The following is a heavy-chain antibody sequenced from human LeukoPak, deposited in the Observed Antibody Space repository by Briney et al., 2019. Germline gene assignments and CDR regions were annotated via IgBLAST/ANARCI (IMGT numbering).Heavy chain of an antibody. D-gene: IGHD3-10*01. V-gene: IGHV4-61*05. J-gene: IGHJ3*02. Sequence: SETLSLTCTVSGGSISSSSYYWGWIRQPPGKGLEWIGFLSYSGDTNYNPSLKSRVTISVDKSKNQFSLNLNSVTASDTAVYYCARDLLQSGGRGAFDIWGQGTVVTVSS. CDR3: ARDLLQSGGRGAFDI. CDR1: GGSISSSSYY. CDR2: LSYSGDT.